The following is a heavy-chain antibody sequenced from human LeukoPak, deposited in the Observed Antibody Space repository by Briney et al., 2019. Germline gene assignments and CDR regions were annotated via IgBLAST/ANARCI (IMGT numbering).Heavy chain of an antibody. D-gene: IGHD3-3*01. CDR2: ICSRGSTI. Sequence: GGALRLSCAASGFTFSDYYMSWVRQAPGKGRGGVFYICSRGSTIYYADSVKGRFTISRDNAKNSLYLQMNSLRAEDTAVYYCASGSHYDFWSGYYTAFDYWGQGTLVTVSS. J-gene: IGHJ4*02. CDR1: GFTFSDYY. CDR3: ASGSHYDFWSGYYTAFDY. V-gene: IGHV3-11*04.